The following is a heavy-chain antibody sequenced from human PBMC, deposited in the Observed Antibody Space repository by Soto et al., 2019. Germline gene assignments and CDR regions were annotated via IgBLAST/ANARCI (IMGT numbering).Heavy chain of an antibody. V-gene: IGHV1-69*06. CDR2: ITPIFGSP. D-gene: IGHD1-1*01. Sequence: VQLVQSGAEVKKPGFSVKVSCEVSGGTFGTYAFTWVRQAPGQGLEWMGGITPIFGSPYYAQKFQDRVTITADKSTTTIYMELSALGSEDTAVYFCVRDRRDWEPPGWFDPWGQGTLVTVSS. CDR1: GGTFGTYA. CDR3: VRDRRDWEPPGWFDP. J-gene: IGHJ5*02.